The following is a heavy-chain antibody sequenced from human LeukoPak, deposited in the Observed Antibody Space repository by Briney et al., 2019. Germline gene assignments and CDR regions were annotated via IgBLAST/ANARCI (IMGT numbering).Heavy chain of an antibody. V-gene: IGHV3-23*01. CDR1: GFTFSSYA. Sequence: GGSLRLSCAASGFTFSSYAMYGVRHAPGKGLEGGSGIFGSGGSTHYADSVKGRFTISRDNSKNTVYLQMNSLRAEDTAVYYCAKTTTGYSSGRFPGWPVDYWGQGTLVTVSS. CDR3: AKTTTGYSSGRFPGWPVDY. D-gene: IGHD6-19*01. J-gene: IGHJ4*02. CDR2: IFGSGGST.